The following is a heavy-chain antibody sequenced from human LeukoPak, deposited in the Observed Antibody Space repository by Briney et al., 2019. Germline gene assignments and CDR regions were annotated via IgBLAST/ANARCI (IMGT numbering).Heavy chain of an antibody. D-gene: IGHD3-3*01. Sequence: GGSLRLSCAASGLTFSSYAMSWVRQAPGKGLEWVSAISGSSGHTYYADSVKGRFTISRDNSKNTLYLQMNSLRDEDTAVYYCAKVGFSEMEWLLYSDHWGQGTLDTVSS. V-gene: IGHV3-23*01. CDR3: AKVGFSEMEWLLYSDH. J-gene: IGHJ4*02. CDR1: GLTFSSYA. CDR2: ISGSSGHT.